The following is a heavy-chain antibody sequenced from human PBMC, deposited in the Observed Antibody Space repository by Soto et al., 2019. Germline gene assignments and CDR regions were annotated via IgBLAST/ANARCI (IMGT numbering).Heavy chain of an antibody. Sequence: SVQVECRAVGYPYTIYGISWARQDTGQGLEWMGRISAYNGNTNYAQKLQGRVIMTTDTSTSTAYMELRSLRSDDTAVYYCARDVGRDGSSWHRGAFDYWGQGTLVTVSS. CDR3: ARDVGRDGSSWHRGAFDY. CDR1: GYPYTIYG. J-gene: IGHJ4*02. V-gene: IGHV1-18*01. D-gene: IGHD2-2*01. CDR2: ISAYNGNT.